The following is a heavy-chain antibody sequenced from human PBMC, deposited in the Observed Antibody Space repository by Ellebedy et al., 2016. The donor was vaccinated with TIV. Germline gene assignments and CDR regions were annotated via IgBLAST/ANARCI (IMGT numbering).Heavy chain of an antibody. CDR3: AGPAATGTKTFDY. CDR1: GFTFSTFW. CDR2: INQDGSAT. D-gene: IGHD6-13*01. Sequence: GGSLRLSCVASGFTFSTFWMIWVRQAPGKGLEWLANINQDGSATSYMDSVKGRFTISRDNAKNSLYLQMNSLRVEDTAVYYCAGPAATGTKTFDYWGQGTPVTVSS. J-gene: IGHJ4*02. V-gene: IGHV3-7*01.